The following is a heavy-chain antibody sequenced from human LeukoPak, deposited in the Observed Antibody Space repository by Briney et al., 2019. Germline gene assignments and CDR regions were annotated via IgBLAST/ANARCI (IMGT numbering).Heavy chain of an antibody. CDR2: INAGNGNT. CDR1: GYIFTSYA. V-gene: IGHV1-3*01. D-gene: IGHD6-13*01. CDR3: ARDIDRVFSWFDP. J-gene: IGHJ5*02. Sequence: PLASVKVSCKASGYIFTSYAMHWVRQAPGQRLEWMGWINAGNGNTKYSQKFQGRVTITRDTSATTVYMELSSLRSEDTAVYYCARDIDRVFSWFDPWGQGTLVTVSS.